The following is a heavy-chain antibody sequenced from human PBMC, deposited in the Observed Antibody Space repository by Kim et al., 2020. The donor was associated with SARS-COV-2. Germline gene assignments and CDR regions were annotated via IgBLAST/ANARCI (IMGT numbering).Heavy chain of an antibody. CDR2: EST. V-gene: IGHV4-34*01. Sequence: ESTNYTPSLKSRVTISVDTSKNQFSLKLSSVTAADTAVYYCAGGRGSFDYWGQGTLVTVSS. CDR3: AGGRGSFDY. J-gene: IGHJ4*02. D-gene: IGHD3-10*01.